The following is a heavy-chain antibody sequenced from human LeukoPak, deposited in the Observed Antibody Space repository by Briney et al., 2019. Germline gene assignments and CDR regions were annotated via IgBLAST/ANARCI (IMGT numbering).Heavy chain of an antibody. CDR2: IYSGGST. J-gene: IGHJ6*03. V-gene: IGHV3-53*01. CDR1: GFTASSNY. Sequence: GGSLRLSCAASGFTASSNYMSWVRQAPGKGLEWVSVIYSGGSTYYADSVKGRFTISRDNSKNTLYLQMNSLRAEDTAVYYCARGHDSSGYTWGDYYYYMDVWGKGTTVTVSS. CDR3: ARGHDSSGYTWGDYYYYMDV. D-gene: IGHD3-22*01.